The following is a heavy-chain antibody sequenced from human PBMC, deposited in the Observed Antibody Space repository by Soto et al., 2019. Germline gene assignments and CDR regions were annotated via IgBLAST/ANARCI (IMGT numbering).Heavy chain of an antibody. Sequence: GASVKVSCKASGYTFTSYDINWVRQATGQGLEWMGWMNPNSGNTGYAQKFQGRVTMTRNTSISTAYMELRSLRSDDTAVYYCARFPSGYSSSWYGDYYYGMDVWGQGTTVTVSS. CDR3: ARFPSGYSSSWYGDYYYGMDV. CDR2: MNPNSGNT. D-gene: IGHD6-13*01. J-gene: IGHJ6*02. CDR1: GYTFTSYD. V-gene: IGHV1-8*01.